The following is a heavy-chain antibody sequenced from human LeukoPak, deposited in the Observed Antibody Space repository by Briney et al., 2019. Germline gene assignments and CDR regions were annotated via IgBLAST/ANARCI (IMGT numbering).Heavy chain of an antibody. D-gene: IGHD3-10*01. CDR3: ARDFPRGYYGSGSYYLSFDY. CDR1: GYTFTSYG. CDR2: ISPYNGNT. J-gene: IGHJ4*02. V-gene: IGHV1-18*01. Sequence: GASVKVSCKASGYTFTSYGISWVRQAPGQGLEWMGWISPYNGNTNYAQKLQGRVTMTTDTSTSTAYMELRSLRSDDTAVYYCARDFPRGYYGSGSYYLSFDYWGQGPLVTVSS.